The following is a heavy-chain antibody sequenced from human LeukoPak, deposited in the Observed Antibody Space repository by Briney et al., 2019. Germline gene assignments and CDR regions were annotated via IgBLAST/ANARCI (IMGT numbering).Heavy chain of an antibody. V-gene: IGHV3-23*01. CDR3: AKFFEATDHYYYYGMNV. J-gene: IGHJ6*01. D-gene: IGHD5-12*01. CDR2: ISGGGDYT. CDR1: GFTFSSYA. Sequence: GGSLRLSCAASGFTFSSYAMSWVRQAPGKGLEWVSAISGGGDYTYYADSVKGRFTISRDDSKSTLYLQMYSLRAEDTAVYYCAKFFEATDHYYYYGMNVWGQGTTVTVSS.